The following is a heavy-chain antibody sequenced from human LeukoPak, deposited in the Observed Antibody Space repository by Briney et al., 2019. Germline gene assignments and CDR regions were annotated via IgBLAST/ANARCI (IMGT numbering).Heavy chain of an antibody. D-gene: IGHD4-11*01. J-gene: IGHJ6*03. CDR1: GGSISSYY. Sequence: SETLSLTCTVSGGSISSYYWSWIRQPAGKGLEWIGRIYTSGSTNYNPSLKSRVTMSVDTSKNQFSLKLGSVTAADTAVYYCAREPKPTTVTSYYYYYYMDVWGKGTTVTVSS. V-gene: IGHV4-4*07. CDR3: AREPKPTTVTSYYYYYYMDV. CDR2: IYTSGST.